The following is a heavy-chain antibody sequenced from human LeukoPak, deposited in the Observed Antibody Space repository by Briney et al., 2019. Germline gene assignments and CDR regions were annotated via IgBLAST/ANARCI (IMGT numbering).Heavy chain of an antibody. CDR1: GYTFTSYD. CDR3: ARVSSGYYYAEGFDY. CDR2: MNPNSGNT. D-gene: IGHD3-22*01. J-gene: IGHJ4*02. V-gene: IGHV1-8*03. Sequence: ASVKVSCKASGYTFTSYDINWVRQATGQGLEWMGWMNPNSGNTGYAQKFQGRVTITRNTSISTAYMELSSLRSEDTAVYYCARVSSGYYYAEGFDYWGQGTLVTVSS.